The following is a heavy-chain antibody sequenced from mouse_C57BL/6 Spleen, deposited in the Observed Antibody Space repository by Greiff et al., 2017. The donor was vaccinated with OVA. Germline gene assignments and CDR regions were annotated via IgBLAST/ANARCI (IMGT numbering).Heavy chain of an antibody. V-gene: IGHV5-4*01. Sequence: EVKLMESGGGLVKPGGSLKLSCAASGFTFSSYAMSWVRQTPEKRLEWVATISDGGSYTYYPDNVKGRFTISRDNAKNNLYLQMSHLKSEDTAMYYCARDGGLLRYVDVWGTGTTVTVSS. D-gene: IGHD2-3*01. CDR3: ARDGGLLRYVDV. CDR2: ISDGGSYT. CDR1: GFTFSSYA. J-gene: IGHJ1*03.